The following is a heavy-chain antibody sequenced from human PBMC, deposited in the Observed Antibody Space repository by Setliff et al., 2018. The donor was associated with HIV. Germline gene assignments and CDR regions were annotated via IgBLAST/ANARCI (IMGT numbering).Heavy chain of an antibody. V-gene: IGHV4-34*01. CDR2: INHSGSA. CDR1: GGSFSGYS. J-gene: IGHJ5*01. D-gene: IGHD6-13*01. Sequence: SETLSLTCAVYGGSFSGYSWIWIRQPPGKGLEWIGEINHSGSANYNPSLKSRVTISLDTSRNQFSLKLTSMTAADTSVYYCARGSHGTSWTDSWGQGTLVTVSS. CDR3: ARGSHGTSWTDS.